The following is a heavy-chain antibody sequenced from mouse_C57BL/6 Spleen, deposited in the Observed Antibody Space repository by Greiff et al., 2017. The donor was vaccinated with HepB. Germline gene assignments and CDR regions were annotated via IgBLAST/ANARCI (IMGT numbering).Heavy chain of an antibody. CDR1: GYAFSSYW. D-gene: IGHD2-4*01. CDR3: ARSCITNEGAWFAY. CDR2: IYPGDGDT. V-gene: IGHV1-80*01. J-gene: IGHJ3*01. Sequence: VKLVESGAELVKPGASVKISCKASGYAFSSYWMNWVKQRPGKGLEWIGQIYPGDGDTNYNGKFKGKATLTADKSSSTAYMQLSSLTSEDSAVYFCARSCITNEGAWFAYWGQGTLVTVSA.